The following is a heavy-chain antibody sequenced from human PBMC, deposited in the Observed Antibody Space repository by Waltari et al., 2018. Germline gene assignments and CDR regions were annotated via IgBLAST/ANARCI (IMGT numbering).Heavy chain of an antibody. CDR3: ARLSILTGFQDY. J-gene: IGHJ4*02. D-gene: IGHD3-9*01. CDR2: IYYSGST. V-gene: IGHV4-39*07. CDR1: GGSISSSSYY. Sequence: QLQLQESGPGLVKPSETLSLTCTVSGGSISSSSYYWGWIRQPPGKGLEWIGSIYYSGSTYYNPSLKSRVTISVDTSKNQFSLKLSSVTAADTAVYYCARLSILTGFQDYWGQGTLVTVSS.